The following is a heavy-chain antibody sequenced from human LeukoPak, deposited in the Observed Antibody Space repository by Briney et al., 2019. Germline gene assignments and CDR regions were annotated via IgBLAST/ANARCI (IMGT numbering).Heavy chain of an antibody. CDR2: INHSGSA. D-gene: IGHD1-26*01. CDR3: ARGPAKDRRWEY. V-gene: IGHV4-30-2*01. J-gene: IGHJ4*02. CDR1: GGSISSGDYY. Sequence: SQTLSLTCTVSGGSISSGDYYWSWIRQPPGKGLEWIGEINHSGSANYNPSLKSRVTISVDRSKNQFSLKLSSVTAADTAVYYCARGPAKDRRWEYWGQGTLVTVSS.